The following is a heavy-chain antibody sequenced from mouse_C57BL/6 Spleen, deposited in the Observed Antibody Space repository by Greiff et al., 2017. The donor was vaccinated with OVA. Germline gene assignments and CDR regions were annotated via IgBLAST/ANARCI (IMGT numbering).Heavy chain of an antibody. CDR3: ARRSGNDRGYAMDD. CDR2: IYIGNGYT. J-gene: IGHJ4*01. Sequence: VQLKESGAELVRPGSSVKMSCKTSGYTFTSYGINWVKQRPGQGLAWIGYIYIGNGYTEYNEKFKGKATLTSDTSSSTAYMQRSSLTSADSAIYVCARRSGNDRGYAMDDGGQGTSVTGSS. V-gene: IGHV1-58*01. CDR1: GYTFTSYG. D-gene: IGHD2-2*01.